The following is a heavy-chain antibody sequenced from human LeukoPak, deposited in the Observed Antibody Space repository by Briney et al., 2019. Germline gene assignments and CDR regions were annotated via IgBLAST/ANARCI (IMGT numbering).Heavy chain of an antibody. V-gene: IGHV3-9*01. CDR2: ISWNSGSI. CDR3: AKSLRGYCDSSGTFDD. CDR1: GFTFDDYA. D-gene: IGHD3-22*01. Sequence: PGGSLRLSCAASGFTFDDYAMHWVRQAPGKGLEWVSGISWNSGSIGYADSVKGRFTISRDNAKNSLYLQMNSLRAEDTALYYCAKSLRGYCDSSGTFDDWGQGNLVTVSS. J-gene: IGHJ4*02.